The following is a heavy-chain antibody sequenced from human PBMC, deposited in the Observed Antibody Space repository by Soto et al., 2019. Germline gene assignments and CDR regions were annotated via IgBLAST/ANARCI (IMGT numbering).Heavy chain of an antibody. J-gene: IGHJ4*02. CDR1: GFTFDDYA. CDR2: ISWNSCSI. V-gene: IGHV3-9*01. Sequence: EVQLVDSGGGLVQPGRSLRLSCAASGFTFDDYAMHWVRQAPGYGLEWVSGISWNSCSIGYADSVKCLFTSSRDNAKNSLDVQMNSLRAEDTALYDCAKGKYYFWSGHFDYWGQGTLVTVFS. D-gene: IGHD3-3*01. CDR3: AKGKYYFWSGHFDY.